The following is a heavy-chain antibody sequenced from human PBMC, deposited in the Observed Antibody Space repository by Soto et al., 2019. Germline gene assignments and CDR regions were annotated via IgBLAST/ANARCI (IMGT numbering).Heavy chain of an antibody. J-gene: IGHJ4*02. CDR3: AKVPPEARIPYYFDY. Sequence: EVQLLESGGGLVQPGGSLRLSCAASGFTFSSYAMSWVRQAPGKGLEWVSAISGSGGSTYYADSVKGRFTISRDNSKNTLCLQMNSLRAEDTAVSYCAKVPPEARIPYYFDYWGQGTLVTVSS. D-gene: IGHD5-18*01. V-gene: IGHV3-23*01. CDR2: ISGSGGST. CDR1: GFTFSSYA.